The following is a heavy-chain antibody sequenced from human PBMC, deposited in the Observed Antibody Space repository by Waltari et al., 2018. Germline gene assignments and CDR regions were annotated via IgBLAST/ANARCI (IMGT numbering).Heavy chain of an antibody. CDR1: GYTFTSYG. V-gene: IGHV1-8*02. J-gene: IGHJ4*02. CDR3: ARGSVVNY. D-gene: IGHD2-15*01. CDR2: IIPIFGTA. Sequence: QVQLVQSGAEVKKPGASVKVSCKASGYTFTSYGISWVRQAPGQGLEWMGRIIPIFGTANYAQKFQGRVTMTRNTSISTAYMELSSLRSEDTAVYYCARGSVVNYWGQGTLVTVSS.